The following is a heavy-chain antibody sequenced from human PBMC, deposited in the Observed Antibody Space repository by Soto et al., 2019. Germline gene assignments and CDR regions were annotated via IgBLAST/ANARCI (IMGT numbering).Heavy chain of an antibody. CDR3: ASLPWANYYYYGMDV. D-gene: IGHD7-27*01. J-gene: IGHJ6*02. CDR1: GDTFTSYA. V-gene: IGHV1-3*01. Sequence: ASVKVSCKASGDTFTSYAMHWVRQAPGQRLEWMGWINAGNGNTKYSQKFQGRVTITRDTSASTAYMELSSLRSEDTAVYYCASLPWANYYYYGMDVWGQGTTVTAP. CDR2: INAGNGNT.